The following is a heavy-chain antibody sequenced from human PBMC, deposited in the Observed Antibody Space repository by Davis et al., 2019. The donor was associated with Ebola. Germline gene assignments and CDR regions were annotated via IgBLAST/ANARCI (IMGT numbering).Heavy chain of an antibody. V-gene: IGHV4-34*01. CDR2: INHSGST. CDR1: GGSFSGYY. CDR3: ARVGFQRWLQLSG. J-gene: IGHJ4*02. D-gene: IGHD5-24*01. Sequence: GSLRLSCAVYGGSFSGYYWSWIRQPPGHGLHLIGEINHSGSTNYNPSLKSRVTISVDTSKNQFSLKLSSVTAADTAVYYCARVGFQRWLQLSGWGQGTLVTVSS.